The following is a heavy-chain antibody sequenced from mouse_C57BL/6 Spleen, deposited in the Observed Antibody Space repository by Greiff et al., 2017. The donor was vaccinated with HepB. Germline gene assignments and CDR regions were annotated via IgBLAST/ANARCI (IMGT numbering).Heavy chain of an antibody. D-gene: IGHD2-3*01. CDR1: GFNIKDYY. Sequence: DVKLQESGAELVRPGASVKLSCTASGFNIKDYYMHWVKQRPEQGLEWIGRIDPEDGDTEYAPKFQGKATMTADTSSNTAYLQLSSLTSEDTAVYYCTLYDGYYEGFAYWGQVTLVTVSA. V-gene: IGHV14-1*01. J-gene: IGHJ3*01. CDR2: IDPEDGDT. CDR3: TLYDGYYEGFAY.